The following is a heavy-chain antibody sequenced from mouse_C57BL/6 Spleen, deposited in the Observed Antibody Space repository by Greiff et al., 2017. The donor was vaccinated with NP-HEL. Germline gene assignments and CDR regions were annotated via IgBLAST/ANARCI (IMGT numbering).Heavy chain of an antibody. CDR2: IYPGSGNT. CDR3: ARSPLLREDWYFDV. D-gene: IGHD1-2*01. CDR1: GYTFTDYY. J-gene: IGHJ1*03. V-gene: IGHV1-76*01. Sequence: QVQLKESGAELVRPGASVKLSCKASGYTFTDYYINWVKQRPGQGLEWIARIYPGSGNTYYNEKFKGKATLTAEKSSSTAYMQLSSLTSEDSAVYFCARSPLLREDWYFDVWGTGTTVTVSS.